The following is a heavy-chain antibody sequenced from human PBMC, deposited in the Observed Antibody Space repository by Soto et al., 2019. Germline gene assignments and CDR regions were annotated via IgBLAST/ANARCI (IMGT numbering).Heavy chain of an antibody. CDR2: ISGYNGNF. D-gene: IGHD3-16*01. J-gene: IGHJ4*02. CDR3: AREGDLPPPPGGDY. Sequence: QVVLVQSGPEVKKPGASVKLSCKASGYSFNSYGVAWVRQAPGQGLEWMGWISGYNGNFLYAEKVEERGTKTTDTSTSPAYLELRSLRFDGTALYFWAREGDLPPPPGGDYWGQGTLVTVSS. V-gene: IGHV1-18*04. CDR1: GYSFNSYG.